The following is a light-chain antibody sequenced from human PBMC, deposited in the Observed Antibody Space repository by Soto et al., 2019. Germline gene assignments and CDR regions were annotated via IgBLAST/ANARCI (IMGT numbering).Light chain of an antibody. CDR3: HQYASSPFT. CDR1: QSVSSNY. CDR2: VAS. Sequence: EIVLTQSPGTLSLSPGERATLSCRASQSVSSNYLAWYQQKPGQAPRLLIYVASSRATGIPDRFSGSGSGTDFTLTISRLEPEDFAVFYCHQYASSPFTFGQGTKLEIK. V-gene: IGKV3-20*01. J-gene: IGKJ2*01.